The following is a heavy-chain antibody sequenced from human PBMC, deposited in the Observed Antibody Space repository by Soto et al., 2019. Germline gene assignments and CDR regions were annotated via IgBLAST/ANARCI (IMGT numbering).Heavy chain of an antibody. CDR2: ISPDTSRT. V-gene: IGHV5-51*01. CDR3: ARHGSLTHDAFDI. D-gene: IGHD1-20*01. CDR1: EYSFANQW. J-gene: IGHJ3*02. Sequence: GESMKISCTGAEYSFANQWIGWVRQMPGKGLEWVGIISPDTSRTLYSPSFQGQVTISADKSISTAYLQWSSLKASDTAMYYCARHGSLTHDAFDIWGQGTMVTVSS.